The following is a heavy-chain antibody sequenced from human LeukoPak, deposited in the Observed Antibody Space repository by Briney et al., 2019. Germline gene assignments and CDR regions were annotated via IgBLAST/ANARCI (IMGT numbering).Heavy chain of an antibody. CDR3: ARDFPTLDF. CDR1: GFDFRLYS. D-gene: IGHD3/OR15-3a*01. J-gene: IGHJ4*02. CDR2: TSYDSSNI. V-gene: IGHV3-48*04. Sequence: PGGSLRLSCEASGFDFRLYSMNWVRQAPGKGLEWIAYTSYDSSNIYYAESVKGRFTIFRDNTKNSLYLQMSSLRVEDTAVYYCARDFPTLDFWGQGTLVTVSS.